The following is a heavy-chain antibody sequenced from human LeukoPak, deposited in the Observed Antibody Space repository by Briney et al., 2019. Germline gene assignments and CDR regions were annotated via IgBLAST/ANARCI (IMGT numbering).Heavy chain of an antibody. J-gene: IGHJ3*02. Sequence: PSETLSLTCAVSGGSISSSNWWSWVRQPPGKGLEWIGEIYHSGSTNYNPSLKSRVTISVDKSKNQFSLKLSSVTAADTAVYYCARVEVVVAASAFDIWGQGTMVTVSS. V-gene: IGHV4-4*02. CDR2: IYHSGST. CDR3: ARVEVVVAASAFDI. CDR1: GGSISSSNW. D-gene: IGHD2-15*01.